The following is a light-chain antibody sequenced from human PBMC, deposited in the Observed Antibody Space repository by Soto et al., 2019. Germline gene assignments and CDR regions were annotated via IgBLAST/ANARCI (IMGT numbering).Light chain of an antibody. CDR3: QQFNSYSVLT. CDR2: KAS. V-gene: IGKV1-5*03. J-gene: IGKJ4*01. CDR1: QSISSW. Sequence: DIQMTQSPSTLSASIGDRVTITCRASQSISSWLAWYQQKPGKAPKLLIYKASILESGVPSRFSGSGSGTEFTLTISSLQPDDFATYYCQQFNSYSVLTFGGGTKVEIK.